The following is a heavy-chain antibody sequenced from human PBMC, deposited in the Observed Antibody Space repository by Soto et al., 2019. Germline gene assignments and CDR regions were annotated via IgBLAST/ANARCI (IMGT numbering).Heavy chain of an antibody. D-gene: IGHD6-25*01. V-gene: IGHV4-31*03. CDR1: GGSISSGGYY. J-gene: IGHJ4*02. CDR3: ARGRPSYSSGWLDY. Sequence: QVQLQESGPGLVKPSQTLSLTCTVSGGSISSGGYYWSWIRQHPGKGLEWIGYIYYSGSTYYNPSLTIRFTISVETSNNPFSLKLSSVTAADTAVYYCARGRPSYSSGWLDYWGQGTLVTVSS. CDR2: IYYSGST.